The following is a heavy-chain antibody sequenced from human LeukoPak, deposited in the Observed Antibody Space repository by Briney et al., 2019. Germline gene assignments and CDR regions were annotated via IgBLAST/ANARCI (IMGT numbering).Heavy chain of an antibody. Sequence: GGSLRLSCAASGFTFSSYAMHWVRQAPGKGLEWVAVISYDGSNKYYADSVKGRFTISRDNSKNTLYLQMNSLRAEDTAVYYCARDSYYDFWSGYRNYYYYMDVWGKGTTVTVSS. J-gene: IGHJ6*03. D-gene: IGHD3-3*01. V-gene: IGHV3-30*01. CDR1: GFTFSSYA. CDR3: ARDSYYDFWSGYRNYYYYMDV. CDR2: ISYDGSNK.